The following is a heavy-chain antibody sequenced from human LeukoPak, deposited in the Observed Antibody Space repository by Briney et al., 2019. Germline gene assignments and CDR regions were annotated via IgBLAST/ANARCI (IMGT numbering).Heavy chain of an antibody. Sequence: GSLRLSCAASGYTFRTSPMHWVRQAPGKGLEWVAVISYDGSNKYYADSVKGRFTISKDNSKNTLYLQMNSLRAEDTAVYYCARDPEGVVWLTSDAFDIWSQGTMVTVSS. V-gene: IGHV3-30-3*01. J-gene: IGHJ3*02. CDR3: ARDPEGVVWLTSDAFDI. CDR2: ISYDGSNK. CDR1: GYTFRTSP. D-gene: IGHD6-19*01.